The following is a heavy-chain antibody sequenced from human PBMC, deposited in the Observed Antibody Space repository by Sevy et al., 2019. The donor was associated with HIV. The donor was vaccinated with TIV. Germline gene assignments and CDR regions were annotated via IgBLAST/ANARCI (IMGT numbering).Heavy chain of an antibody. CDR3: ARDPVAPNPAGMDV. Sequence: ASVKVSCKASGYTFTDYYMHWVRQAPGQGLEWMGRINPNSGDTNFVQKFQGRVTMTRDTSISTTYMKLSRLTYDDTAVYYCARDPVAPNPAGMDVWGQGTTVTVSS. V-gene: IGHV1-2*06. J-gene: IGHJ6*02. CDR1: GYTFTDYY. D-gene: IGHD5-12*01. CDR2: INPNSGDT.